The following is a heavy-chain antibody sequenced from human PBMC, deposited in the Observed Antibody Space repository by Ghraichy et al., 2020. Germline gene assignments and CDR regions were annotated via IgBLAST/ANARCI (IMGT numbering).Heavy chain of an antibody. CDR2: IYYSGST. V-gene: IGHV4-39*01. D-gene: IGHD5-12*01. Sequence: SETLSLTCTVSGGSISSSSYYWGWIRQPPGKGLEWIGSIYYSGSTYYNPSLKSRVTISVDTSKNQFSLKLSSVTAADTAVYYCARPNIVATIVGWFDPWGQGTLVTVSS. CDR3: ARPNIVATIVGWFDP. J-gene: IGHJ5*02. CDR1: GGSISSSSYY.